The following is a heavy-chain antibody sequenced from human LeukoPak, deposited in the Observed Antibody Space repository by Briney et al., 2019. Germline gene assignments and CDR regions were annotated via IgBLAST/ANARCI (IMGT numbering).Heavy chain of an antibody. CDR3: AKDQGGSGSYYIRSYYYYYMDV. D-gene: IGHD3-10*01. V-gene: IGHV3-30*04. J-gene: IGHJ6*03. CDR2: ISYDGSKK. CDR1: GFTFSSYS. Sequence: GGSLRLSCAASGFTFSSYSMHWVRQAPGKGLEWVAVISYDGSKKYYADSVKGRFTISRDNSKNTLYLQMNSLRAEDTAVYYCAKDQGGSGSYYIRSYYYYYMDVWGKGTTVTISS.